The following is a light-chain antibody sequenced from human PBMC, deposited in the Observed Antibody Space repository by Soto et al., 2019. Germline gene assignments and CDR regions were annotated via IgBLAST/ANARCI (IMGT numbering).Light chain of an antibody. CDR1: QSVTTN. V-gene: IGKV3-15*01. CDR2: GAS. CDR3: QQYDRWPVT. J-gene: IGKJ4*01. Sequence: EVVITQSPSTLSVSPWEIVTFSFMASQSVTTNLAWYQHKPGQSPRLLISGASTGASGIPPRFSGSGSGTEFTLTIDRLQSADFAVYYCQQYDRWPVTFGGGTKVDIK.